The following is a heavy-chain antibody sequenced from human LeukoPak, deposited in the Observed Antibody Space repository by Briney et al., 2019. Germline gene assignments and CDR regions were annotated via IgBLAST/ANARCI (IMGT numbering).Heavy chain of an antibody. V-gene: IGHV3-23*01. CDR1: GLTFSNYA. D-gene: IGHD4-17*01. J-gene: IGHJ3*01. Sequence: QPGGSLTLSCTASGLTFSNYATTWVRQAPGKGLEWVSSITGSGRGTYYADSVKGRFSVSRDNSQNTVFLHMNSLRADDTALYYCSKDPNGDYVGAFDVWGPGTMVTVSS. CDR3: SKDPNGDYVGAFDV. CDR2: ITGSGRGT.